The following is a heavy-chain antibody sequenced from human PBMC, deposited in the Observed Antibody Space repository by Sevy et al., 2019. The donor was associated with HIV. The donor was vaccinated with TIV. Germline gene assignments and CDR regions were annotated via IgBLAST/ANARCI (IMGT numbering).Heavy chain of an antibody. J-gene: IGHJ6*02. CDR2: MNPNSGNT. CDR1: GYTFTSYD. Sequence: ASVKVSCKASGYTFTSYDINWVRQATGQGLEWMGWMNPNSGNTGYAQKFQGRVTMTRNTSISTAYMELSSLRSEVTAVYYCARVRSVRGDILTGYYIEDYYYYGMDVWGQGTTVTVSS. V-gene: IGHV1-8*01. CDR3: ARVRSVRGDILTGYYIEDYYYYGMDV. D-gene: IGHD3-9*01.